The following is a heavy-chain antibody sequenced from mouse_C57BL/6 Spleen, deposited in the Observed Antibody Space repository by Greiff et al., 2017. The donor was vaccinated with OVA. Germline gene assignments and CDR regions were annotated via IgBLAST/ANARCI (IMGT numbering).Heavy chain of an antibody. V-gene: IGHV10-3*01. CDR2: IRNKSSNYAT. CDR1: GFTFNTYA. Sequence: VQLQQSGGGLVQPKGSLKLSCAASGFTFNTYAMHWVRQAPGKGLEWVARIRNKSSNYATYYADSVKDRFTISRDDSQSMLYLQMNNLKTEDTAMYYCVRDYGYYAMDYWGQGTSVTVSS. D-gene: IGHD1-1*02. J-gene: IGHJ4*01. CDR3: VRDYGYYAMDY.